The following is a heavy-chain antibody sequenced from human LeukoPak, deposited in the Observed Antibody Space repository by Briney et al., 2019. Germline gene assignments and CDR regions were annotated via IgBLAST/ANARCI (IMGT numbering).Heavy chain of an antibody. CDR1: GFTFRNYA. Sequence: GGSLRLSCAAPGFTFRNYAMNWVRQAPGKGLEWVSYISTSGGTIYYADSVKGRFTISRDNAKNSLYLQMNSLRAEDTAVYYCARDSYYGGTQDYWGQGTLVTVSS. V-gene: IGHV3-48*03. J-gene: IGHJ4*02. CDR2: ISTSGGTI. D-gene: IGHD4-23*01. CDR3: ARDSYYGGTQDY.